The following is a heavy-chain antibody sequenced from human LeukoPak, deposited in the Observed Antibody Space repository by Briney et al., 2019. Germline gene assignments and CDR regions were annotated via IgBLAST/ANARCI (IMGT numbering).Heavy chain of an antibody. Sequence: PSETLSLTCTVSGGSISSYYWSWIRQPAGKGLEWIGRIYTSGSTNYNPSLKSRVTMSVDTSKNQFSLKLSSVTAADTAVYYCARLSNLYCTNGVCSDYWGQGTLVTVSS. V-gene: IGHV4-4*07. CDR2: IYTSGST. CDR1: GGSISSYY. CDR3: ARLSNLYCTNGVCSDY. J-gene: IGHJ4*02. D-gene: IGHD2-8*01.